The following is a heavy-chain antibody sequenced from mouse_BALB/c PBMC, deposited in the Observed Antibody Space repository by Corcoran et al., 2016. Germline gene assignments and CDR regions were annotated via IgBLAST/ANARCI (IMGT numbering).Heavy chain of an antibody. CDR3: ARVRETLYYSMDY. CDR1: GYTFTNYG. Sequence: QIQLVQSGPELKKPGETVKISCKASGYTFTNYGMNWVKQAPGKGCKWMGGINTYTGEPSYADDFKGRFAFSLDTAASTAYLQITNLKNEDMATYFCARVRETLYYSMDYLGQGTSVTVSS. J-gene: IGHJ4*01. D-gene: IGHD2-14*01. V-gene: IGHV9-1*02. CDR2: INTYTGEP.